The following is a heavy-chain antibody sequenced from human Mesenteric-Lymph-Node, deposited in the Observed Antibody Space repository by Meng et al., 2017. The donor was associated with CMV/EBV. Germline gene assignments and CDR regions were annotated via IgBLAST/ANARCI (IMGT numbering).Heavy chain of an antibody. CDR1: GFTVSSNY. CDR2: IYTCGTT. J-gene: IGHJ6*02. V-gene: IGHV3-53*01. CDR3: ARSLLGYHYYGMDV. Sequence: GESLKISCAASGFTVSSNYMSWVRQAPGKGLEWVSVIYTCGTTYYADFVKGRFTISRDDSKSTLFLQMNSLTVEDTAVYYCARSLLGYHYYGMDVWGQGTPVTVSS.